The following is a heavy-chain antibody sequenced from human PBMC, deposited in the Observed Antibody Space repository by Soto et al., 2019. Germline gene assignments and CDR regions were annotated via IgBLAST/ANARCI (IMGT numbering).Heavy chain of an antibody. CDR1: GYTFTSYD. Sequence: ASVKVSCKASGYTFTSYDINWVRQATGQGLEWMGWMNPNSGNTGYAQKFQGRVTMTRNTSISTAYMGLSSLRSEDTAVYYCARGHYDILTGANAFDIWGQGTMVTVSS. D-gene: IGHD3-9*01. CDR2: MNPNSGNT. V-gene: IGHV1-8*01. J-gene: IGHJ3*02. CDR3: ARGHYDILTGANAFDI.